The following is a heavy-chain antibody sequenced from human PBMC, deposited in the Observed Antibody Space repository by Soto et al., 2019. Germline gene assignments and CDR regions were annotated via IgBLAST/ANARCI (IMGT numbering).Heavy chain of an antibody. J-gene: IGHJ4*02. CDR1: GFTYSDYA. CDR3: AKSPGMYYYDSSGYYHYDY. V-gene: IGHV3-23*01. D-gene: IGHD3-22*01. Sequence: PGGSLRLSCVASGFTYSDYAMSWVRQASGKGLEWVSGISGGGDTTYYANSVKGRFTISRVNSKNTMYLQMNSLRAEDTAIYYCAKSPGMYYYDSSGYYHYDYWGQGTLVTAPQ. CDR2: ISGGGDTT.